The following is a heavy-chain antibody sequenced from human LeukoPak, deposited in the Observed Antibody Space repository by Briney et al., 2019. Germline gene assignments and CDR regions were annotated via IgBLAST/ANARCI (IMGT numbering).Heavy chain of an antibody. J-gene: IGHJ5*02. Sequence: ASVKVSCKASGYTFTGYYMHWVRQAPGQGLEWMGWINPNSGGTNYAQKFQGRVTMTRDTSISTAYMELSRLRSDDTAVYYCARSRIIMVRGVISPSSPWGQGTLVTVSS. CDR2: INPNSGGT. CDR1: GYTFTGYY. D-gene: IGHD3-10*01. CDR3: ARSRIIMVRGVISPSSP. V-gene: IGHV1-2*02.